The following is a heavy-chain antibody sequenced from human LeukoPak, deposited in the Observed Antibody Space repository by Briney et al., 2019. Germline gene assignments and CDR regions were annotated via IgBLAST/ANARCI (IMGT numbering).Heavy chain of an antibody. D-gene: IGHD4-17*01. CDR3: ARGGLYGDYVWSLDY. Sequence: PSETLSLTCTVSGGSVSSGSYYWSWIRQPPGKGLEWIGYIYYSGSTNYNPSLKSRVTISVDTSKNQFSLKLSSVTAADTAVYYCARGGLYGDYVWSLDYWGQGTLVTVSS. CDR2: IYYSGST. CDR1: GGSVSSGSYY. J-gene: IGHJ4*02. V-gene: IGHV4-61*01.